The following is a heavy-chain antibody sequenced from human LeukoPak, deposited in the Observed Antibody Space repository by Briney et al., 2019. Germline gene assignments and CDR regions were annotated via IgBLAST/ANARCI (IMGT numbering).Heavy chain of an antibody. CDR1: GGSISSSRYH. D-gene: IGHD5-18*01. J-gene: IGHJ4*02. CDR2: IHYSGST. CDR3: ATWRGYSFGLDY. Sequence: SETLSLTCTVSGGSISSSRYHWGWIRQPPGKGLEWIGSIHYSGSTYYNPSLKSRVTISVDTSKNQFSLKLSSVTAADTAVYYCATWRGYSFGLDYWGQGTLVTVSS. V-gene: IGHV4-39*07.